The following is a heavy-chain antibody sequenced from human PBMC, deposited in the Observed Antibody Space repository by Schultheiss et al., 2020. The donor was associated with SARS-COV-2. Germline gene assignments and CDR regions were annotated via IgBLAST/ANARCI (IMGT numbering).Heavy chain of an antibody. V-gene: IGHV4-59*10. CDR2: IYTSGST. Sequence: SETLSLTCAVYGGSISSYYWSWIRQPPGKGLEWIGRIYTSGSTNYNPSLKSRVTISVDTSKNQFSLKLSSVTAADTAVYYCARISRYSYGYYYYYGMDVWGQGTTVTVSS. D-gene: IGHD5-18*01. J-gene: IGHJ6*02. CDR1: GGSISSYY. CDR3: ARISRYSYGYYYYYGMDV.